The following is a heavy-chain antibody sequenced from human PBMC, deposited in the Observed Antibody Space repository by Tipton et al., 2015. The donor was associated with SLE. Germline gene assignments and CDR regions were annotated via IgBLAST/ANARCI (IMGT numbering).Heavy chain of an antibody. CDR2: INHSGRT. Sequence: TLSLTCAVYSGSFGGYYWSWIRQPPGRGLEWIGEINHSGRTNYKSSLKSRVTISVDTSKNQFSLKLSSVTAADTAVYYCARGIGAFDIWGQGTMVTVSS. J-gene: IGHJ3*02. CDR3: ARGIGAFDI. CDR1: SGSFGGYY. V-gene: IGHV4-34*01.